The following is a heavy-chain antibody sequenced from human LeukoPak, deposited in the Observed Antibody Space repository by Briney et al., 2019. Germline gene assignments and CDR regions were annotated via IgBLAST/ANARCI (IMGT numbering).Heavy chain of an antibody. CDR3: AREHYYDSSGYYYKRYYYYGMDV. CDR2: IIPIFGTA. V-gene: IGHV1-69*13. J-gene: IGHJ6*02. CDR1: GGTFSSYA. Sequence: GASVTVSCKASGGTFSSYAISWVRQAPGQGLEWMGGIIPIFGTANYAQKFQSRVTITADESTSTAYMELSSLRSEDTAVYYCAREHYYDSSGYYYKRYYYYGMDVWGQGTTVTVSS. D-gene: IGHD3-22*01.